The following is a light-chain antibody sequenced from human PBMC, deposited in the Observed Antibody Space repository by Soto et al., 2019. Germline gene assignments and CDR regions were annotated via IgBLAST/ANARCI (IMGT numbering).Light chain of an antibody. CDR1: QGIDNY. J-gene: IGKJ5*01. CDR2: AAS. V-gene: IGKV1-27*01. CDR3: QKYDSALET. Sequence: VTITCRASQGIDNYLAWYQQKPGKVPKLLIYAASTLQSGVPSRFSDSGSGTDFTLTINGLQPEDVATYYCQKYDSALETFGQGTRLEIK.